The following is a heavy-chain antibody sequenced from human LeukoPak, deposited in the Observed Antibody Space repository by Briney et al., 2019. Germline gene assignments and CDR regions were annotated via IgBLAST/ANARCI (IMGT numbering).Heavy chain of an antibody. Sequence: KESGPTLVKPTQTLTLTCTFSGFSLSTSGVGVGWIRQPPGKALEWLALIYWDDDKRYSPSLKSRLIITKDTSKNQVVLTMTNMDPVDTATYYCAHRPVQLLNFDYWGQGTLVTVSS. D-gene: IGHD3-9*01. CDR3: AHRPVQLLNFDY. J-gene: IGHJ4*02. CDR1: GFSLSTSGVG. V-gene: IGHV2-5*02. CDR2: IYWDDDK.